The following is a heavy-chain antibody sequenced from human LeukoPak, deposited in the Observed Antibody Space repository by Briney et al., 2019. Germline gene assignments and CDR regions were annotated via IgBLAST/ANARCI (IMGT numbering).Heavy chain of an antibody. CDR3: AKGQQRFDY. V-gene: IGHV3-7*04. J-gene: IGHJ4*02. CDR2: IRKDGSEK. Sequence: GGSLRLSCEASGFTFSNYWMNWVRQAPGNALEWVAYIRKDGSEKYYVDSVKGRFTISRDNAKNSLFLHMNSLRAEDTAVYYCAKGQQRFDYWGQGTLVTVSS. CDR1: GFTFSNYW. D-gene: IGHD6-13*01.